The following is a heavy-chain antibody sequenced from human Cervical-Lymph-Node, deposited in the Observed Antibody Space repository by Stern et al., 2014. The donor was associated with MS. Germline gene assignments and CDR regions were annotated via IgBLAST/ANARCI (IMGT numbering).Heavy chain of an antibody. Sequence: EQLVESGAEVKKPGSSVKVSCKASGGTFSSYAISWVRQAPGQGLEWMGGIIPIFGTANYAQKFQGIVTITADASTSTAYMELSSLRSEDTAVYYCARAPYYYGSGSYYRGLDYWGQGTLVTVSS. CDR3: ARAPYYYGSGSYYRGLDY. J-gene: IGHJ4*02. CDR1: GGTFSSYA. CDR2: IIPIFGTA. D-gene: IGHD3-10*01. V-gene: IGHV1-69*01.